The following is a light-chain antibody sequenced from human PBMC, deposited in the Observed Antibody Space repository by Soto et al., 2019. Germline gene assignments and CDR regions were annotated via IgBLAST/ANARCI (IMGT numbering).Light chain of an antibody. J-gene: IGKJ1*01. CDR1: QSVSSNY. CDR2: GAS. V-gene: IGKV3-20*01. Sequence: NVLTDSPRTLSLSTGERATRSCRASQSVSSNYLAWYQQKPGQAPRLLIYGASSRATGIPDRFSGSGSGTDFTLTIRRLEPEDFAVYYCQQYGSSYPWTFGQGTKVDI. CDR3: QQYGSSYPWT.